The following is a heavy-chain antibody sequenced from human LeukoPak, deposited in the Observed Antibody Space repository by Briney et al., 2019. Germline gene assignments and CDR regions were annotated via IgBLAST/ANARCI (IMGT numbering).Heavy chain of an antibody. CDR1: GFTFSSYG. Sequence: GGSLRLSCAASGFTFSSYGMHWVRQALGKGLEWVAVIWYDGSNKYYADSVKGRFTISRDNSKNTLYLQMNSLRAEDTAVYYCARDDRYSYGYLSSYYYYGMDVWGQGTTVTVSS. CDR2: IWYDGSNK. V-gene: IGHV3-33*01. D-gene: IGHD5-18*01. CDR3: ARDDRYSYGYLSSYYYYGMDV. J-gene: IGHJ6*02.